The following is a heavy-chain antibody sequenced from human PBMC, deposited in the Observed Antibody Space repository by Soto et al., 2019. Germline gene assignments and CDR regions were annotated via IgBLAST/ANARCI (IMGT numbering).Heavy chain of an antibody. CDR3: TRDPPNWELNDAFDI. CDR1: GFTFGDYA. Sequence: GGSLRLSCTASGFTFGDYAMSWFRQAPGKGLEWVGFIRSKAYGGTTEYAASVKGRFTISRDDSKSIAYLQMNSLKTEDTAVYYCTRDPPNWELNDAFDIWGQGTMVTVSS. J-gene: IGHJ3*02. CDR2: IRSKAYGGTT. V-gene: IGHV3-49*03. D-gene: IGHD7-27*01.